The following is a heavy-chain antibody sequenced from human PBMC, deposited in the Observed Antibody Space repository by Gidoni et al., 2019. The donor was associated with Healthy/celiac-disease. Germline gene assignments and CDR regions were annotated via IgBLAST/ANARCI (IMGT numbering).Heavy chain of an antibody. CDR3: AKSREGATRVSYDCDF. D-gene: IGHD1-26*01. Sequence: VQLLESGGGLVQPGGALRLSCAPLRFRLCSHAMGWVRQAPGKGLEWVSGIRGSGDSRYNEDAVKGQFTISSDKYKNTLYLHMNRLRAKDTAIDVCAKSREGATRVSYDCDFWGQGTLVTVSS. CDR1: RFRLCSHA. J-gene: IGHJ4*02. V-gene: IGHV3-23*01. CDR2: IRGSGDSR.